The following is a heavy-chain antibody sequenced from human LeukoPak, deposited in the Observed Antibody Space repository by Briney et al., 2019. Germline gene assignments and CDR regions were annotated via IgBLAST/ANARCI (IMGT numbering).Heavy chain of an antibody. CDR3: ARDPVGGSTIFDC. CDR2: TYYRSKWYY. CDR1: GDSVSSDSAA. Sequence: SQTLSLTCAISGDSVSSDSAAWSWIRQSPSRGLEWLGRTYYRSKWYYDYALAVKSRITINPDTSKNQFSLQLNSVTPEDTAVYFCARDPVGGSTIFDCWGQGTLVTVSS. J-gene: IGHJ4*02. V-gene: IGHV6-1*01. D-gene: IGHD1-26*01.